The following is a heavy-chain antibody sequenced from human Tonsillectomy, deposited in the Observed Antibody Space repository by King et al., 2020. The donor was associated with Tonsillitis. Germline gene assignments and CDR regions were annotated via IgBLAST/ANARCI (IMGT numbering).Heavy chain of an antibody. CDR3: ARVRPYYDILTGYKYYFDY. Sequence: QLVQSGAEVKKPGSSVKVSCKASGGTFSSYAISWVRQAPGQGLEWMGGIIPIFGTANYAQKFQGRVTITADEPTSTAYMELSSLRSEDTAVYYCARVRPYYDILTGYKYYFDYWGQGTLVTVSS. J-gene: IGHJ4*02. CDR1: GGTFSSYA. V-gene: IGHV1-69*12. D-gene: IGHD3-9*01. CDR2: IIPIFGTA.